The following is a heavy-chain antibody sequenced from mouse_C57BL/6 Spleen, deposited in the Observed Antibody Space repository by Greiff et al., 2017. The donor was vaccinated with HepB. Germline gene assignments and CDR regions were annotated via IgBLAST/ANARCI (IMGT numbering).Heavy chain of an antibody. CDR2: INPNNGGT. J-gene: IGHJ1*03. Sequence: VQLQQSGPELVKPGASVKISCKASGYTFTDYYMNWVKQSHGKSLEWIGDINPNNGGTSYNQKFKGKATLTVDKSSSTAYMELRSLTSEDSAVYYCARSLLWLWGTGTTVTVSS. CDR1: GYTFTDYY. D-gene: IGHD2-1*01. V-gene: IGHV1-26*01. CDR3: ARSLLWL.